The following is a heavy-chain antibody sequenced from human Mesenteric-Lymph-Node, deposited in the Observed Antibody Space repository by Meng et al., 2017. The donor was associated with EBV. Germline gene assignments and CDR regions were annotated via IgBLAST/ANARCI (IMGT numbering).Heavy chain of an antibody. CDR1: GGSICSGGYY. CDR3: ARVSTSRFDY. D-gene: IGHD2-2*01. Sequence: QVQLQESGPGLVKPSQTLSLTCAVSGGSICSGGYYWSWIRQPPGKGLEWIGYIYYSGSTYYNPSLKSRLTISVDTSKNQFSLSLTFVTAADTAVYYCARVSTSRFDYWGQGSLVTVSS. J-gene: IGHJ4*02. CDR2: IYYSGST. V-gene: IGHV4-30-4*01.